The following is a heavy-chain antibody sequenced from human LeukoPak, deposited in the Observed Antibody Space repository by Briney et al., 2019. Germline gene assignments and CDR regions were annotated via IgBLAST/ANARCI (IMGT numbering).Heavy chain of an antibody. CDR2: ISWNSGSI. D-gene: IGHD5-12*01. CDR1: GFTFDDYA. Sequence: PGRSLRLSCAAFGFTFDDYAMHWVRRAPGKGLEWVSGISWNSGSIDYADSVKGRFTISRDNAKNSLYLQMNSLRAEDTALYYCSASSGYDAGFDIWGQGTMVTVSS. V-gene: IGHV3-9*01. J-gene: IGHJ3*02. CDR3: SASSGYDAGFDI.